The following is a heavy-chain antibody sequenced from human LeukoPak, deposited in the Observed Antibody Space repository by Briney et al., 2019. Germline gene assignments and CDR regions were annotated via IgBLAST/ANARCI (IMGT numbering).Heavy chain of an antibody. D-gene: IGHD6-19*01. CDR3: AREVAGRPHPPTN. CDR2: MNPNSGNT. Sequence: ASVKVSCKASGYTFTSYDINWLRQATGQGLEWMGWMNPNSGNTNYAQKLQGRVTMTTDTSTSTAYMELRSLRSDDTAVYYCAREVAGRPHPPTNWGQGTLVTVSS. J-gene: IGHJ4*02. V-gene: IGHV1-18*01. CDR1: GYTFTSYD.